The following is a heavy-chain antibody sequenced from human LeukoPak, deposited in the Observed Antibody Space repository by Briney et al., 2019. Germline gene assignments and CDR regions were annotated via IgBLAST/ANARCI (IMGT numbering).Heavy chain of an antibody. V-gene: IGHV4-38-2*01. J-gene: IGHJ4*02. CDR2: IYHSGST. Sequence: PSETLSLTCAVSGYSISSGYYWGWIRQPPGKGLEWIGSIYHSGSTYHNPSLKSRVTISVDMSKNQFSLKLSSVTAADTAVYYCARQKDDIVVVPAAVDYWGQGTLVTVSS. CDR3: ARQKDDIVVVPAAVDY. D-gene: IGHD2-2*01. CDR1: GYSISSGYY.